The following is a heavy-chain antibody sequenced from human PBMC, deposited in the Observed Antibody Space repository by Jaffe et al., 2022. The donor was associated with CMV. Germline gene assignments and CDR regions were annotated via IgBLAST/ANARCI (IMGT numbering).Heavy chain of an antibody. CDR1: GYSFTSYW. J-gene: IGHJ4*02. Sequence: EVQLVQSGAEVKKPGESLKISCKGSGYSFTSYWIGWVRQMPGKGLEWMGIIYPGDSDTRYSPSFQGQVTISADKSISTAYLQWSSLKASDTAMYYCARSYYDYVWGSYRHLAYYFDYWGQGTLVTVSS. CDR3: ARSYYDYVWGSYRHLAYYFDY. D-gene: IGHD3-16*02. V-gene: IGHV5-51*01. CDR2: IYPGDSDT.